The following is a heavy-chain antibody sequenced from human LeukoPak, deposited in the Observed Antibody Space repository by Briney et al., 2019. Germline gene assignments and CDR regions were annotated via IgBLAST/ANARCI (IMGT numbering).Heavy chain of an antibody. CDR2: ISNDGSNK. J-gene: IGHJ4*02. Sequence: PGGSLRLSCAASGFTFSSYGMHWVRQAPGKGLEWVAVISNDGSNKYYADSVKGRFTISRDNSRNTLYLQMNSLRAEDTAVYYCAKDRSSGWYYFDYWGQGTLVTVSS. D-gene: IGHD6-19*01. CDR1: GFTFSSYG. V-gene: IGHV3-30*18. CDR3: AKDRSSGWYYFDY.